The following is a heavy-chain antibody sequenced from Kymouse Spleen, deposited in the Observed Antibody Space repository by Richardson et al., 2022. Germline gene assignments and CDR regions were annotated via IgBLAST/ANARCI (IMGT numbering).Heavy chain of an antibody. Sequence: QLQLQESGPGLVKPSETLSLTCTVSGGSISSSSYYWGWIRQPPGKGLEWIGSIYYSGSTYYNPSLKSRVTISVDTSKNQFSLKLSSVTAADTAVYYCARHDFWSGYSFDYWGQGTLVTVSS. CDR2: IYYSGST. V-gene: IGHV4-39*01. CDR1: GGSISSSSYY. D-gene: IGHD3-3*01. J-gene: IGHJ4*02. CDR3: ARHDFWSGYSFDY.